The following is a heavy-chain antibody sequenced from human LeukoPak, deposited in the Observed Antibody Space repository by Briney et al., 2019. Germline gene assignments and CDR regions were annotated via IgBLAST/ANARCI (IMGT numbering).Heavy chain of an antibody. J-gene: IGHJ4*02. V-gene: IGHV3-30*03. CDR2: ISYDGSNK. Sequence: PGGSPRLSCAASGFTFSSYGMHWVRQAPGKGLEWVAVISYDGSNKYYADSVKGRFTISRDNSKNTLYLQMNSLGAEDTAVYYCATLTGGDYWGQGTLVTVSS. D-gene: IGHD1-26*01. CDR1: GFTFSSYG. CDR3: ATLTGGDY.